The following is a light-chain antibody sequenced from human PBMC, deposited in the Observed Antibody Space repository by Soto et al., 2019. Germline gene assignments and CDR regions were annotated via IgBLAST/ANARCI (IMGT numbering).Light chain of an antibody. V-gene: IGKV1-39*01. J-gene: IGKJ4*01. CDR2: HAY. Sequence: DIQMTQSPSTLSASVGDRVTITCRASQSISTCLKWYQQKPGKAPELLIYHAYTLQSGVQSRFSGSGPGTDFTLTIRSLHPDDSAAYYCKQCHSNPLAFGEGTKVDI. CDR1: QSISTC. CDR3: KQCHSNPLA.